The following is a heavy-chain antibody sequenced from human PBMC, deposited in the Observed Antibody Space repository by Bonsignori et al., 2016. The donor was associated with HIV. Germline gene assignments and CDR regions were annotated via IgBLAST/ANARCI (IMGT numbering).Heavy chain of an antibody. CDR2: IYYSGST. V-gene: IGHV4-39*07. CDR3: ARGPYYDTSGYYSGGLDY. D-gene: IGHD3-22*01. J-gene: IGHJ4*02. Sequence: WIRQPPGKGLEWIGSIYYSGSTYYNPSLKSRVTISVDTSKNQFSLKLSSVTAADTAVYYCARGPYYDTSGYYSGGLDYWGRGTLVTVSS.